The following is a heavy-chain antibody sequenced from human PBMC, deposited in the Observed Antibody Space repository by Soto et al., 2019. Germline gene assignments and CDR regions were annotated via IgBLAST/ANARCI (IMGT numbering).Heavy chain of an antibody. CDR1: GFTFSSYW. D-gene: IGHD1-26*01. V-gene: IGHV3-48*02. CDR2: ISSSSTI. Sequence: GGSLRLSCAASGFTFSSYWMSWVRQAPGKGLEWVSYISSSSTIRYADSVKGRFTISRDNAKNSLFLQMNSLRDEDTAVYYCARDRGGAGATDYWGQGTLVTVSS. J-gene: IGHJ4*02. CDR3: ARDRGGAGATDY.